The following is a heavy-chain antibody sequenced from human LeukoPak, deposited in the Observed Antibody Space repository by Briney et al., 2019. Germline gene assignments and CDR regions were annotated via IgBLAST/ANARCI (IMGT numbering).Heavy chain of an antibody. J-gene: IGHJ4*02. CDR2: IIPIFGTA. V-gene: IGHV1-69*13. CDR3: AGRYCSGGSCYSYFDY. CDR1: GGTFSSYA. D-gene: IGHD2-15*01. Sequence: SVKVSCKASGGTFSSYAISWVQQAPGQGLEWMGGIIPIFGTANYAQKFQGRVTITADESTSTAYMELSSLRSEDTAVYYCAGRYCSGGSCYSYFDYWGQGTLVTVSS.